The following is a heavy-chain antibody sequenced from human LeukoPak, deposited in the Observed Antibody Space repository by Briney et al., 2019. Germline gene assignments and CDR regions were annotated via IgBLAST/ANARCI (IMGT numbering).Heavy chain of an antibody. J-gene: IGHJ4*02. V-gene: IGHV3-66*01. CDR1: GFTVSSNS. CDR3: ARDVAAPGGVYFDY. D-gene: IGHD3-16*01. Sequence: GGSLRLSCAVSGFTVSSNSVSWVRQAPGKGLVWVSVIYTGGTTYYADSVKGRFTISRDNSKNTLYLQMNSLRAEDTAVYYCARDVAAPGGVYFDYWGQGTLVTVSS. CDR2: IYTGGTT.